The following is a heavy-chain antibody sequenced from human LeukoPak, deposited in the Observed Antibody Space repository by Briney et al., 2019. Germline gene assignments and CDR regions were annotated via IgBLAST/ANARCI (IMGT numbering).Heavy chain of an antibody. J-gene: IGHJ5*02. D-gene: IGHD4/OR15-4a*01. CDR3: AKVGARVQDWFDP. Sequence: PGGSLRLSCAASGFTFSTSAMTWVRQAPGKGLEWVSGINGSGVTDYADSVKGRFTISRDNSKNTLYLQMNSLRAEDTAVYYCAKVGARVQDWFDPWGQGTLVTVSS. V-gene: IGHV3-23*01. CDR1: GFTFSTSA. CDR2: INGSGVT.